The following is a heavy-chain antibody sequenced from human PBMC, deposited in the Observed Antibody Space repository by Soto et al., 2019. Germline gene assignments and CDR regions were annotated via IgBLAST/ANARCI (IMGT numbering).Heavy chain of an antibody. D-gene: IGHD4-17*01. CDR2: ISWNSGNI. CDR3: AKWDDYGDRKEAFDI. J-gene: IGHJ3*02. Sequence: SLRLSCAASGFTFDDYAMHWFRQAPGKGLEWVSGISWNSGNIGYADSVKGRFTISRDNAKNSLYLQMNSLRAEDTALYYCAKWDDYGDRKEAFDIWGQGTMVTVSS. V-gene: IGHV3-9*01. CDR1: GFTFDDYA.